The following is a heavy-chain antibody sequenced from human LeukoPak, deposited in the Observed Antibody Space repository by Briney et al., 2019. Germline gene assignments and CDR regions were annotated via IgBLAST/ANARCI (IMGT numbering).Heavy chain of an antibody. V-gene: IGHV4-34*01. CDR3: ATGGDYSDTSGNSYDALDI. J-gene: IGHJ3*02. Sequence: SETLSLTCAVYGGSFSGYYWSWIRQPPGKGLEWIGDVGHSGSADYNPSLKSRVTVSADPSKTQFSLKLTSVTAADTAVYYCATGGDYSDTSGNSYDALDIWGQGTMVTVSS. CDR1: GGSFSGYY. D-gene: IGHD3-22*01. CDR2: VGHSGSA.